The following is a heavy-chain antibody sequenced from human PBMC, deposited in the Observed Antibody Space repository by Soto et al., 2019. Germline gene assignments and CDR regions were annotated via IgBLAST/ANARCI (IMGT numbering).Heavy chain of an antibody. CDR2: INSDGSST. CDR3: ARESELGFWFDP. J-gene: IGHJ5*02. Sequence: GGSLRLSCAASGFTFSSYWMHWVRQAPGKGLVWVSRINSDGSSTSYADSVKGRFTISRDNAKNTLYLQMNSLRAEDTAVYYCARESELGFWFDPWGQGTLVTVSS. D-gene: IGHD6-6*01. CDR1: GFTFSSYW. V-gene: IGHV3-74*01.